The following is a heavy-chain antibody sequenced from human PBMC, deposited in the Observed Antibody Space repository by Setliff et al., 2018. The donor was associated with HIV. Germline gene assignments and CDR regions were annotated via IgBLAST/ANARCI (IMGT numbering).Heavy chain of an antibody. V-gene: IGHV4-61*02. Sequence: TLSLTCTVSGGSIDSGNYDWNWVRQPGGKGLEWIGRIYTRGSTKYSPTFESRVTMSLDMSKNQFSLNLRSVTAADTAVYYCARVRLTMIMMVDYFDQWGQGTLVTVSS. CDR1: GGSIDSGNYD. J-gene: IGHJ4*02. CDR3: ARVRLTMIMMVDYFDQ. CDR2: IYTRGST. D-gene: IGHD3-22*01.